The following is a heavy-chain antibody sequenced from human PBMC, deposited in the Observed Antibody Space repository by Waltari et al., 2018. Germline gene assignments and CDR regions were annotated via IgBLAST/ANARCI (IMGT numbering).Heavy chain of an antibody. J-gene: IGHJ4*02. Sequence: QVQLVQSGAEVKKPGSSVKVSCKASGGTFSSYAISWVRQAPGQGLEWMGGIIPIFGTANYAQKFQGRVTITADESTSTAYMELSSLRSEDTAVYYCARGSTYYYDSSGYLLLDYWGQGTRVTVSS. CDR2: IIPIFGTA. CDR3: ARGSTYYYDSSGYLLLDY. CDR1: GGTFSSYA. D-gene: IGHD3-22*01. V-gene: IGHV1-69*01.